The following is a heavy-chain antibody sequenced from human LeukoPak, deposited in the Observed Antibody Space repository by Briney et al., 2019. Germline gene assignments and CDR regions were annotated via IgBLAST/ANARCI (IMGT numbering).Heavy chain of an antibody. Sequence: GGSLRLSCAASGFTFSSYWMYWVRQAPGKGLGWVSRINSDGSDTSYADSVQGRFTISRDNAKNTLYLQMNSLRAEDTAVYYCASCVAVPGLPDYWGQGTLVTVSS. D-gene: IGHD6-19*01. CDR3: ASCVAVPGLPDY. CDR2: INSDGSDT. CDR1: GFTFSSYW. V-gene: IGHV3-74*01. J-gene: IGHJ4*02.